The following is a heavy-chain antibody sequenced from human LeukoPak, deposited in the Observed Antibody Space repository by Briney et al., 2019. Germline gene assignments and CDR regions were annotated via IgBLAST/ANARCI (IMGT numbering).Heavy chain of an antibody. CDR1: GDSISGYY. V-gene: IGHV4-59*12. D-gene: IGHD6-13*01. CDR2: IYYSGST. CDR3: ARLGSSGWYNWFDP. J-gene: IGHJ5*02. Sequence: SETLSLTCSVSGDSISGYYWSWIRQPPGKGLEWIAYIYYSGSTNYNPSLKSRVAISVDTSKNQFSLKLRSVTAADTAVYYCARLGSSGWYNWFDPWGQGTLVTVSS.